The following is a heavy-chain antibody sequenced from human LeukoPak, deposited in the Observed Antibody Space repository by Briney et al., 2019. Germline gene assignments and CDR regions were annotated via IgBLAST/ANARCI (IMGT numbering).Heavy chain of an antibody. D-gene: IGHD6-13*01. CDR1: GYTFTSYY. J-gene: IGHJ4*02. V-gene: IGHV1-46*01. CDR3: ARGGVSIAAAGKNLDY. Sequence: ASVKISCKASGYTFTSYYMHWVRQAPGQGLEWMGIINPSGGSTSYAQKSQGRVTMTRDTSTSTVYMELSSLRSEDTAVYYCARGGVSIAAAGKNLDYWGQGTLVTVSS. CDR2: INPSGGST.